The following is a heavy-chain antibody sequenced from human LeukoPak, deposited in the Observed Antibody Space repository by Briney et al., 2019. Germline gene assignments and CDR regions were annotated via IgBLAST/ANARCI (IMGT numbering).Heavy chain of an antibody. Sequence: GASVKASCKASGYTFTGYYMHWVRQAPGQGLEWMGWINPNSGGTNYAQKFQGRVTMTRDTSISTAYMELSRLRSDDTAVYYCARGYYDILTGRPKDFDYWGQGTLVTVSS. D-gene: IGHD3-9*01. CDR1: GYTFTGYY. CDR2: INPNSGGT. J-gene: IGHJ4*02. CDR3: ARGYYDILTGRPKDFDY. V-gene: IGHV1-2*02.